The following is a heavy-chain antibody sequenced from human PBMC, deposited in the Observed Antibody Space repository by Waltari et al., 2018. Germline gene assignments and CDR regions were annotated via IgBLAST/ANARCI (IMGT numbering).Heavy chain of an antibody. D-gene: IGHD2-15*01. CDR3: TTGSVEGY. CDR2: IKTKAHGETT. CDR1: GFTFSNAW. J-gene: IGHJ4*02. V-gene: IGHV3-15*01. Sequence: EVQLVESGGGLVKPGGSLRLSCAASGFTFSNAWMNWVRKAQGKGRELVARIKTKAHGETTDYAEPVRGRFTISRDDSKNTLYLQMNSLKTEDAAVYYCTTGSVEGYWGQGTLVTVSS.